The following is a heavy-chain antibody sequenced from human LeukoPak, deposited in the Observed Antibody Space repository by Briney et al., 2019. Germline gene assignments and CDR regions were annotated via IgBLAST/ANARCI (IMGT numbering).Heavy chain of an antibody. Sequence: SETLSLTCAVYGGSFSGYYWGWIRQPPGKGLEWIASMSYTGTTYYNPSLRSRVTISVDTSKNQFSLNLSSVTAADTAVYFCARSGYSFLVDSWGQGTLVTVSS. CDR3: ARSGYSFLVDS. J-gene: IGHJ4*02. CDR1: GGSFSGYY. V-gene: IGHV4-39*01. D-gene: IGHD5-18*01. CDR2: MSYTGTT.